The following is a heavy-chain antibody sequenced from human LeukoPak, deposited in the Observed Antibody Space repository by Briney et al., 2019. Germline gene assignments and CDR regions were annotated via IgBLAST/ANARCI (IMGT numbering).Heavy chain of an antibody. CDR2: LSGSGGSA. Sequence: GGSLRLSCVASGFPFSSFAMTWVRQAPGKGREWVSALSGSGGSANYADSVRDRFTISRDNSKNTLYLQLNSLRAEDSAVYYCAKCRGGGGEYWHFDLWGRGILVSVSS. V-gene: IGHV3-23*01. CDR3: AKCRGGGGEYWHFDL. CDR1: GFPFSSFA. J-gene: IGHJ2*01. D-gene: IGHD2-15*01.